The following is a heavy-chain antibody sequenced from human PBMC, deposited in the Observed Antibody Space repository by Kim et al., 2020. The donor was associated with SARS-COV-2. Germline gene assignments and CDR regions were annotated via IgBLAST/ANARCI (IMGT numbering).Heavy chain of an antibody. CDR1: GFTFSSYG. V-gene: IGHV3-33*08. D-gene: IGHD6-13*01. CDR2: IWYDGSNK. CDR3: ARDNVGRRGAAGLWAPRGDNWFDP. Sequence: GGSLRLSCAASGFTFSSYGMHWVRQAPGKGLEWVAVIWYDGSNKYYADSVKGRFTISRDNSKNTLYLQMNSLRAEDTAVYYCARDNVGRRGAAGLWAPRGDNWFDPWGQGTLVTVSS. J-gene: IGHJ5*02.